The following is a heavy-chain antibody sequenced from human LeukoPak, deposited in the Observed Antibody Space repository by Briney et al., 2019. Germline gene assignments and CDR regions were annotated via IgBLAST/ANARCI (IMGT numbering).Heavy chain of an antibody. CDR3: AKGRGSGTYHSGLFDF. Sequence: PSETLSLTCTVSGGSISSYYWSWIRQPPGKGLEWIGYIYYSGSTNYNPSLKSRVTISIDTSKNQISLRMTSVTAADTAIYYCAKGRGSGTYHSGLFDFWGQGTPVTVSS. D-gene: IGHD3-10*01. CDR1: GGSISSYY. J-gene: IGHJ4*02. CDR2: IYYSGST. V-gene: IGHV4-59*01.